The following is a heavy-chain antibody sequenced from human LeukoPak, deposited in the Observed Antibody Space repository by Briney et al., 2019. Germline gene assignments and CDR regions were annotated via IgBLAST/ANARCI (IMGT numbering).Heavy chain of an antibody. CDR2: IYYSGTT. D-gene: IGHD4-17*01. CDR3: AKDPYGDYDSDLNWFDP. CDR1: GGSISSGSYY. J-gene: IGHJ5*02. Sequence: PSEALPLTCTVSGGSISSGSYYWVWIRQPPGKGLEWIGTIYYSGTTYYNPSLKSRVTISVDTSKNQFSLRLSSVTAADTALYYCAKDPYGDYDSDLNWFDPWGQGTLVTVSS. V-gene: IGHV4-39*07.